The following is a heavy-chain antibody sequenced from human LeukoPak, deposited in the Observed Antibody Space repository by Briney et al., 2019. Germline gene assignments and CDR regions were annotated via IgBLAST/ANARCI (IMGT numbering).Heavy chain of an antibody. CDR3: GLDGSQ. D-gene: IGHD5-24*01. Sequence: GGSLRLSCAASGFTFSDFAMHWVRQAPGKGLELVAIVSYDGSNKYYADSVKGRFSISRDNSESTLFLQMNSLTVDDTSLYYCGLDGSQWGQGTLVTVSS. CDR1: GFTFSDFA. CDR2: VSYDGSNK. V-gene: IGHV3-30*04. J-gene: IGHJ4*02.